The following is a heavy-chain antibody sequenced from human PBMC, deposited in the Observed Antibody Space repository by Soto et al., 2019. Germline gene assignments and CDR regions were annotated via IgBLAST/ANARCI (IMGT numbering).Heavy chain of an antibody. CDR1: GGSISSYY. D-gene: IGHD4-17*01. J-gene: IGHJ2*01. Sequence: PSETLSLTCTVSGGSISSYYWSWIRQPPGKGLEWIGYIYYSGSTNYNPSLKSRVTISVDTSKNQFSLKLSSVTAADTAVYYCARTTYDYGEVSWYFDFWGRGTLVTVSS. CDR2: IYYSGST. V-gene: IGHV4-59*01. CDR3: ARTTYDYGEVSWYFDF.